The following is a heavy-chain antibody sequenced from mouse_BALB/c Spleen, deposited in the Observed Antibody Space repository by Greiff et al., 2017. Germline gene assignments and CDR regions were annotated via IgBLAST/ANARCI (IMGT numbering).Heavy chain of an antibody. Sequence: EVQLMESGGGLVKPGGSLKLSCAASGFNFSSYAMSWGSQSPEKRLGWVAEISSGGGYTYYPDTVTGRFTIARDNAKNTLYLEMSSLRSEDTAMYYCARDCGSSYGYFDYWGQGTTLTVSS. CDR3: ARDCGSSYGYFDY. D-gene: IGHD1-1*01. CDR2: ISSGGGYT. V-gene: IGHV5-9-4*01. J-gene: IGHJ2*01. CDR1: GFNFSSYA.